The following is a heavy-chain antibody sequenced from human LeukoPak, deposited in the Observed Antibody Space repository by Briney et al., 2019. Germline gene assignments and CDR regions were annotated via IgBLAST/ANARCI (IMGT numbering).Heavy chain of an antibody. CDR3: ARGIAAAGTEVEYYYYMDV. Sequence: PSQTLSLTCTVSGGSISSGDYYWSWIRQPPGKGLEWIGYIYYSGSTYYNPSLKSRVTISVDTSKNQFSLKLSSVTAADTAVYYCARGIAAAGTEVEYYYYMDVWGKGTTVTVSS. CDR2: IYYSGST. V-gene: IGHV4-30-4*08. D-gene: IGHD6-13*01. J-gene: IGHJ6*03. CDR1: GGSISSGDYY.